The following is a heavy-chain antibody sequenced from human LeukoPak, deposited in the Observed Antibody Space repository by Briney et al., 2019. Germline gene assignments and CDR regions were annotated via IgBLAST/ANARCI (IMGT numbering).Heavy chain of an antibody. Sequence: SQTLSLTCTVSGGSISSGDYYWSWIRQPPGKGLEWIGYIYYSGSTYYNPSLKSRVTISVDTSKNQFSLKLSFVTAADTAVYYCARVPSYYDILTGYSAFDYWGQGTLVTVSS. CDR1: GGSISSGDYY. CDR3: ARVPSYYDILTGYSAFDY. D-gene: IGHD3-9*01. J-gene: IGHJ4*02. CDR2: IYYSGST. V-gene: IGHV4-30-4*01.